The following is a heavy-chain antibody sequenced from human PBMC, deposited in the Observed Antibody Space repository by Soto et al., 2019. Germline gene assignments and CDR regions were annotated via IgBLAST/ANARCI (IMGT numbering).Heavy chain of an antibody. CDR1: GFTISSYS. J-gene: IGHJ6*02. D-gene: IGHD1-1*01. CDR2: GISWNSET. Sequence: GGSLRLSCAASGFTISSYSMNWVRQAPGKGLEWVSGISWNSETYYVDSVKGRFTISRDNAKNSLFLQMNSLKTEDTAVYYCTTDDNFYYYYGMDVWGQGTTVTVSS. V-gene: IGHV3-21*03. CDR3: TTDDNFYYYYGMDV.